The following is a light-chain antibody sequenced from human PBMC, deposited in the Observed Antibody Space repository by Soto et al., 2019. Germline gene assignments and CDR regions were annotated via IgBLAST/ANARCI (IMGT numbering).Light chain of an antibody. Sequence: DIVMTQSPLSLPVTPGEPASISCRSSQSILHSNGYNYLDWYLQKQGQSPQLLIYLGSNRASGVPDRFSGSGSGTDFTLKISRVEAEDVGVYYCMQALQTPYTFGQGTKLEIK. J-gene: IGKJ2*01. V-gene: IGKV2-28*01. CDR2: LGS. CDR1: QSILHSNGYNY. CDR3: MQALQTPYT.